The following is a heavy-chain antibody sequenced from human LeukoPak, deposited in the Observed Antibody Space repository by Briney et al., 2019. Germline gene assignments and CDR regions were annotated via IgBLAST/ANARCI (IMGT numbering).Heavy chain of an antibody. J-gene: IGHJ4*02. V-gene: IGHV3-11*04. CDR3: ARIGYSSGSVDY. CDR1: GFTFSDYY. Sequence: GGSLRLSCAVSGFTFSDYYMSWIRQAPGKGLEWVSYISSGGSTISHADSVKGRFTISRDNAENSLYLQMNSLRAEDTAVYYCARIGYSSGSVDYWGQGTLVTVSS. D-gene: IGHD6-19*01. CDR2: ISSGGSTI.